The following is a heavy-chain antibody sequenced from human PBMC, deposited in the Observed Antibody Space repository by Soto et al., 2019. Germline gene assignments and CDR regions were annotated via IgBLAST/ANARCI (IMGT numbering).Heavy chain of an antibody. CDR1: GYTFTSYD. J-gene: IGHJ6*02. CDR2: MNPNSGNT. CDR3: ARAEPPGYSSSWYYYYGMDV. D-gene: IGHD6-13*01. Sequence: ASVKVSCKASGYTFTSYDINWVRQATGQGLEWMGWMNPNSGNTGYAQKFQGRVTMTRNTSISTAYMELNSLRSEDTAVYYCARAEPPGYSSSWYYYYGMDVWGQGTTVTVSS. V-gene: IGHV1-8*01.